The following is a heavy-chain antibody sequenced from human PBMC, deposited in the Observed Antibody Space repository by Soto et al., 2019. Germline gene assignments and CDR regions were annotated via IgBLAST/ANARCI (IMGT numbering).Heavy chain of an antibody. Sequence: LRLSCVASGFTFSIFDMHWVRQAPGKGLEWVTLISSDDRNIYYADSVQGRFTVSRDDSRNTLYLQMNSLRPEDMAVYYCAKGLNGELNDWGQGTMVTVSS. J-gene: IGHJ3*01. CDR1: GFTFSIFD. D-gene: IGHD1-1*01. CDR3: AKGLNGELND. V-gene: IGHV3-30*18. CDR2: ISSDDRNI.